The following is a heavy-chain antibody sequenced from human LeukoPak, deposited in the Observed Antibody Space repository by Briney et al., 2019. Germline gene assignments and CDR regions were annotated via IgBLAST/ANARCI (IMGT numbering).Heavy chain of an antibody. CDR2: ISSSGSTI. CDR1: GVTFSSYE. Sequence: PGGSLRLSCAASGVTFSSYEMNWVRQALGKGVEWVSYISSSGSTISYADSVKGRFTISRDDAKNSLYLQMNSLRAEDTAVYYCARGPTGYFDYWGQGTLVTVSS. J-gene: IGHJ4*02. V-gene: IGHV3-48*03. CDR3: ARGPTGYFDY.